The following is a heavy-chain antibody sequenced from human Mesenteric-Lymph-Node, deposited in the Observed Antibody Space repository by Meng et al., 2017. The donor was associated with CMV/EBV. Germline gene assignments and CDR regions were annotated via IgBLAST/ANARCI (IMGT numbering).Heavy chain of an antibody. V-gene: IGHV3-30*19. CDR1: GFAFSSYG. J-gene: IGHJ6*02. CDR2: ISYDGSNK. CDR3: ARDDYEFWSGYYFHYSYYTMDV. Sequence: GESLKISCAASGFAFSSYGMLWVRQAPGKGLEWVAVISYDGSNKYYADSVKGRFTISRDNSKNTLYLQMDSLRPEDTAVYYCARDDYEFWSGYYFHYSYYTMDVWGQGTTVTVSS. D-gene: IGHD3-3*01.